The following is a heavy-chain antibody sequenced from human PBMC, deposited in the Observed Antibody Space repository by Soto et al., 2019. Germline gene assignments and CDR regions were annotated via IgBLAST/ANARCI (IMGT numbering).Heavy chain of an antibody. CDR1: GYTFTGYY. D-gene: IGHD2-15*01. CDR2: FNPNSGGT. CDR3: ARDASSGGYYYGMDV. V-gene: IGHV1-2*04. Sequence: ASVKVSCKASGYTFTGYYMHWVRQAPGQGLEWMGWFNPNSGGTNYAQKFQGWVTMTRDTSISTAYMELSRLRSDDTAVYYCARDASSGGYYYGMDVWGQGTTVTVSS. J-gene: IGHJ6*02.